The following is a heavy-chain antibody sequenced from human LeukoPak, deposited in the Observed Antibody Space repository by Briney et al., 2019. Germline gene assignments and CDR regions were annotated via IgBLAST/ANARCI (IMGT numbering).Heavy chain of an antibody. CDR3: AKGKDTLNPYWYFDV. D-gene: IGHD5-18*01. Sequence: RPGGSLRLSCAASGFSFDDYAMSWVRQAPGKGLEWVSGISWSGVSTGYADSVKGRFTISRDNTKNSLFLQLNSLRAEDTAFYYCAKGKDTLNPYWYFDVWGRGTLVSVSS. CDR1: GFSFDDYA. CDR2: ISWSGVST. J-gene: IGHJ2*01. V-gene: IGHV3-20*04.